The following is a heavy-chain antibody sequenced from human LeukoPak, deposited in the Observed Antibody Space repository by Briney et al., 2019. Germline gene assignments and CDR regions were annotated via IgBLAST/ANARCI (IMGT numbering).Heavy chain of an antibody. Sequence: GGSLRLSCAASGFTFSSYAMSWVRQAPGKGLEWVSAISGSGGSTYYADSMKGRFTISRDNSKNTLYLQMNSLRAEDTAVYYCAITVSGSFDYWGQGTLVTVSS. D-gene: IGHD1-26*01. CDR3: AITVSGSFDY. V-gene: IGHV3-23*01. CDR2: ISGSGGST. CDR1: GFTFSSYA. J-gene: IGHJ4*02.